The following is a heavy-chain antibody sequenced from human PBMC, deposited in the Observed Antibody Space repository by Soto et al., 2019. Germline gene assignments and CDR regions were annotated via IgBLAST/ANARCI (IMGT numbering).Heavy chain of an antibody. J-gene: IGHJ6*02. CDR1: GGTFSSYA. V-gene: IGHV1-69*13. CDR3: ARGLGVTTVTTAYYYGMDA. D-gene: IGHD4-17*01. Sequence: GASVKVSCKASGGTFSSYAISWVRQAPGQGLEWMGGIIPIFGTANYAQKFQGRVTITADESTSTAYMELSSLRSEDTAVYYCARGLGVTTVTTAYYYGMDAWGQGTTVTVSS. CDR2: IIPIFGTA.